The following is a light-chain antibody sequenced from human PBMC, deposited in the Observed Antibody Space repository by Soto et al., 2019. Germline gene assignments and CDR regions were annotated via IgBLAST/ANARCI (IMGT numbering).Light chain of an antibody. V-gene: IGLV2-14*01. CDR1: SGDVGSYNY. Sequence: QSVLTQPASVSGSPGQSVTISCTGTSGDVGSYNYVSWYQQRPGKAPQLLIYEVTNRPSGISSRFSGSRSGNTASLTISGLQVEDEADYYCRSYRTTTNSVVFGGGTKVTVL. J-gene: IGLJ3*02. CDR2: EVT. CDR3: RSYRTTTNSVV.